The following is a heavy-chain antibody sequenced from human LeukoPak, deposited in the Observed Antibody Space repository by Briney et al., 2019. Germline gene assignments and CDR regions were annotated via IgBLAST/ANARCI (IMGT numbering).Heavy chain of an antibody. D-gene: IGHD6-19*01. V-gene: IGHV4-4*07. J-gene: IGHJ4*02. CDR3: ARRDISSGWSFDY. CDR1: GGSISNYH. CDR2: IHKSGST. Sequence: SETLSLTCTVSGGSISNYHWSRIRQPAGKGLEWIGQIHKSGSTNFNPALKSRVSMSIDTTEDQVSLTMRSVTAADTAFYYCARRDISSGWSFDYWGQGTLVTVSS.